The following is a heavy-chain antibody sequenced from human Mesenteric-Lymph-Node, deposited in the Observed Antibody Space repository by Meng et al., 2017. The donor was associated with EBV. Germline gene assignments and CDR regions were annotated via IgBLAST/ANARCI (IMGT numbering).Heavy chain of an antibody. CDR2: VDHRGST. J-gene: IGHJ5*02. D-gene: IGHD3-22*01. CDR3: ARAQWRRGYGLFLTKGDSFDP. V-gene: IGHV4-34*02. CDR1: GGSLSGYY. Sequence: QVQLTQWGAGLLKPSETLSLTCAVYGGSLSGYYWHWIRQPPGKGLEWIGEVDHRGSTNYNPSLKSRVTISLDTSKNQFSLKLTSVTAADTAVYYCARAQWRRGYGLFLTKGDSFDPWGQGTLVTVSS.